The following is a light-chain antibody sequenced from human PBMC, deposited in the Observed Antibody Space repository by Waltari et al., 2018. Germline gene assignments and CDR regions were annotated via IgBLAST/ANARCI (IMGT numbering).Light chain of an antibody. J-gene: IGKJ1*01. CDR3: QQYNTYSWT. CDR2: KTS. Sequence: DIQMTLSPSTLSASVGDRVTITCRASQSVRTYLAWYQQKPGNAPKLLIYKTSTLESGVPSRFSGGGSGTEFTLTISSLQPDDFGTYYCQQYNTYSWTFGQGTEVDIK. CDR1: QSVRTY. V-gene: IGKV1-5*03.